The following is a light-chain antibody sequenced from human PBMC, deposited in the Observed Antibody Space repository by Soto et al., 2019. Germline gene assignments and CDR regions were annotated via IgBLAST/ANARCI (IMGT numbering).Light chain of an antibody. CDR1: SVDINY. CDR3: SSYAGRDIWV. V-gene: IGLV2-8*01. CDR2: EVT. J-gene: IGLJ3*02. Sequence: QSALTQPPSASGSRGQTVTISCTGTSVDINYVSWFQQHPGKAPKLIICEVTKRPSGVPDHFSGSKSGNTASLTVSGLQDDDEADYYCSSYAGRDIWVFGGGTNLTVL.